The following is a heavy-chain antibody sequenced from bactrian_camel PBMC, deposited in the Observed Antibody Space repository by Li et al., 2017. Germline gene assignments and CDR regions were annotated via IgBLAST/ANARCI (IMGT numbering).Heavy chain of an antibody. J-gene: IGHJ4*01. CDR3: AAGDPLGGISCSSTAVAEYNS. D-gene: IGHD2*01. V-gene: IGHV3S53*01. CDR1: GYVFGGHC. Sequence: HVQLVESGGGSVQVGGSLTLSCATSGYVFGGHCMGWFRQSPGKEREGVAAIHSAGLTNYADFVQGRFTVSLDNAEKTLYLEMNSLKPEDTAMYYCAAGDPLGGISCSSTAVAEYNSRGQGTQVTVS. CDR2: IHSAGLT.